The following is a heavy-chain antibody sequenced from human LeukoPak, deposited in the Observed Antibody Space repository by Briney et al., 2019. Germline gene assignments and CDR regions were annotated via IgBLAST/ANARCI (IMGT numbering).Heavy chain of an antibody. J-gene: IGHJ4*02. CDR3: ANSYSPPHY. CDR1: GFTFGNSW. Sequence: GGSLRLSCAASGFTFGNSWMNWVRQAPGKRLVWVSRINTDGSDTTYADSVKGRFTISRDNAKNTLYLQMNSLRAEDSAVYYCANSYSPPHYWGQGTLVTVSP. V-gene: IGHV3-74*01. D-gene: IGHD3-10*01. CDR2: INTDGSDT.